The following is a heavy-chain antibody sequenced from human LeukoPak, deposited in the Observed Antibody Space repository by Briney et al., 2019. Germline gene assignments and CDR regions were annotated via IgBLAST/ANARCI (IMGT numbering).Heavy chain of an antibody. D-gene: IGHD3-10*01. Sequence: PSETLSLTCTVSSGSISSYYWSWLRQPSGKGLEWIGYVYYSGSANYNPSLKSRVTISVDTSKNQFSLKLSSVTAADTAVYYCARHEKLGQFDYWGQGTLVTVSS. J-gene: IGHJ4*02. CDR1: SGSISSYY. CDR3: ARHEKLGQFDY. CDR2: VYYSGSA. V-gene: IGHV4-59*08.